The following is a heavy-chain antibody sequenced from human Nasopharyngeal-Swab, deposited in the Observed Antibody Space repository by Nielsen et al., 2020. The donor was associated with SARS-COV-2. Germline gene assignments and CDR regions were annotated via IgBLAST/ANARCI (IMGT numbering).Heavy chain of an antibody. D-gene: IGHD1-7*01. CDR1: GLTFTSAA. Sequence: SVKVSCKASGLTFTSAAMQWVRQARGQRLEWIGWIVVGSGNTNYAQKFQERVTITRDMSISTAYMELSSLRSEDTAVYYCARELELPHYYYGMDVWGQGTTVTVSS. CDR2: IVVGSGNT. V-gene: IGHV1-58*02. CDR3: ARELELPHYYYGMDV. J-gene: IGHJ6*02.